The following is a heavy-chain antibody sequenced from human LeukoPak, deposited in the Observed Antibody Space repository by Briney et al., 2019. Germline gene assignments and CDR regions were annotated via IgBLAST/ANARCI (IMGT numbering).Heavy chain of an antibody. CDR1: GFTFSSYW. CDR2: IKQDGSEK. J-gene: IGHJ4*02. D-gene: IGHD6-13*01. Sequence: PGGSLRLSCAASGFTFSSYWMSWVRQAPGKGLEWVANIKQDGSEKYYVDSVKGRLTISRDNAKNSLYLQMNSLRAEDTAVYYCARGVAAAGDYFDYWGQGTLVTVSS. V-gene: IGHV3-7*01. CDR3: ARGVAAAGDYFDY.